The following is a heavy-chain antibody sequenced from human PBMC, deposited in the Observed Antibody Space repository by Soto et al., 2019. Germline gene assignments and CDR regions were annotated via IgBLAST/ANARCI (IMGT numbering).Heavy chain of an antibody. CDR2: FDPEDGET. CDR1: GYTLTELS. Sequence: ASVKVSCKVSGYTLTELSMHWVRQAPGKGLEWMGGFDPEDGETIYAQKFQGRVTMTEDTSTDTAYMELSSLRSEDTAVYYCATESFMVRGVINYYYYYGMDVWGQGTTVTVSS. J-gene: IGHJ6*02. CDR3: ATESFMVRGVINYYYYYGMDV. D-gene: IGHD3-10*01. V-gene: IGHV1-24*01.